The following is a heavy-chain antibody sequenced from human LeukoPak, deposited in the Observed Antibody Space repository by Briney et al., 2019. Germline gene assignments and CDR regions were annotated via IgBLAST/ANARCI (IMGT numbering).Heavy chain of an antibody. CDR1: GFTFSSYA. D-gene: IGHD1-1*01. CDR3: ARQTGTLYYFDY. Sequence: GGSLRLSCAASGFTFSSYAMHWVRQAPGKGLEYVSAISSNGGSTYYANSVKGRFTISRDNPKNTLYLQMGSLRAEDMAVYYCARQTGTLYYFDYWGQGTLVTVSS. J-gene: IGHJ4*02. CDR2: ISSNGGST. V-gene: IGHV3-64*01.